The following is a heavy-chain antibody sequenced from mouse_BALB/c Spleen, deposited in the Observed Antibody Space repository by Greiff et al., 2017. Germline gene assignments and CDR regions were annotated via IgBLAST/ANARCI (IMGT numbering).Heavy chain of an antibody. CDR1: GYTFTDYE. CDR2: IDPETGGT. Sequence: LVESGAELVRPGASVTLSCKASGYTFTDYEMHWVKQTPVHGLEWIGAIDPETGGTAYNQKFKGKATLTADKSSSTAYMELRSLTSEDSAVYYCTRGYGSSLDYWGQGTTLTVSS. D-gene: IGHD1-1*01. J-gene: IGHJ2*01. CDR3: TRGYGSSLDY. V-gene: IGHV1-15*01.